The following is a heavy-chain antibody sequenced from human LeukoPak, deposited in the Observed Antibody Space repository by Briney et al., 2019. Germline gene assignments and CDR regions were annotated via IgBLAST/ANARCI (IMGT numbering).Heavy chain of an antibody. V-gene: IGHV3-33*01. CDR1: GFTFSSYG. Sequence: GGSLRLSCAASGFTFSSYGMHWVRQAPGKGLEWVAVIWYDGSNKYYADSVKGRFTISRDNSKNTLYLQMNSLRAEDTAVYYCAAPSYYYDSSGYFSPYGPPYYWGQGTLVTVSS. CDR2: IWYDGSNK. CDR3: AAPSYYYDSSGYFSPYGPPYY. J-gene: IGHJ4*02. D-gene: IGHD3-22*01.